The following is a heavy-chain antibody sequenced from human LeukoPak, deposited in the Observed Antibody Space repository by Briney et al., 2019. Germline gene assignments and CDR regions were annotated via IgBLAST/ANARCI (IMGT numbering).Heavy chain of an antibody. CDR1: GGSFSGCY. V-gene: IGHV4-34*01. Sequence: SETLSLTCALYGGSFSGCYWSWIRQPPGKGLEWIGEINHSGSTNYNPSLKSRVTISVDTSKKQSSLKLTSVTVADTALYYCAKTAIAIFGVVIKDVWGKGTTVTVSS. D-gene: IGHD3-3*01. CDR3: AKTAIAIFGVVIKDV. CDR2: INHSGST. J-gene: IGHJ6*04.